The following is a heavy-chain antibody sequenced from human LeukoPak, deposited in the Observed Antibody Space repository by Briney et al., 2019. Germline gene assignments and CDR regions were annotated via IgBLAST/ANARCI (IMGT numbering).Heavy chain of an antibody. CDR1: GVTFTIYL. Sequence: GGSLRLSCAASGVTFTIYLMSCVREAPGEGREWMANIKQDGNENSYVDSVKGRFPISKDNAKNSVSLQRNSQRAEDTAVYYCVIDSWELRGYWGQGTLVTVSS. CDR2: IKQDGNEN. J-gene: IGHJ4*02. D-gene: IGHD1-26*01. V-gene: IGHV3-7*01. CDR3: VIDSWELRGY.